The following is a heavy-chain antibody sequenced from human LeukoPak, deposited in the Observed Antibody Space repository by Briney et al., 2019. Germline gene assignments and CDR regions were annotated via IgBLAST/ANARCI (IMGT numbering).Heavy chain of an antibody. CDR2: IYHSGST. CDR1: GGSIISYY. J-gene: IGHJ4*02. V-gene: IGHV4-59*01. D-gene: IGHD3-3*01. CDR3: ARSRVWSDHWGYFDY. Sequence: SETLSLTCTVSGGSIISYYWSWIRQPPGKELEWIGYIYHSGSTNYNPSLKSRFAISVDTSNNQSSLKLSSVTAAATAVSYCARSRVWSDHWGYFDYWGQGTLVTVSS.